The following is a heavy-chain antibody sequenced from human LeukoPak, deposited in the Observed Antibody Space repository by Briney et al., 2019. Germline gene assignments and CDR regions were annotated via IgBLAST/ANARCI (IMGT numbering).Heavy chain of an antibody. Sequence: SQTLSLTCVISGDSVSSNSAAWNWIRQSPSRGLEWLGRTYYRSKWYYHYAVSMKSRITVNSDTSKNQFSLQLNSVTPEDTAVYYCARTRDLGPDYWGQGTLVTVSS. CDR3: ARTRDLGPDY. D-gene: IGHD1-26*01. V-gene: IGHV6-1*01. J-gene: IGHJ4*02. CDR1: GDSVSSNSAA. CDR2: TYYRSKWYY.